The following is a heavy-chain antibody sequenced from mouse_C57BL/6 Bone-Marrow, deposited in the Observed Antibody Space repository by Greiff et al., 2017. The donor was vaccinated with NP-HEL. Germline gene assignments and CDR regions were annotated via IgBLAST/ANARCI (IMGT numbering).Heavy chain of an antibody. CDR1: GFTFTDYY. CDR2: IRNKANGYTT. Sequence: EVKLVESGGGLVQPGGSLSLSCAASGFTFTDYYMSWVRQPPGKALEWLGFIRNKANGYTTEYSASVKGRFTISRDNSQSILYLQMNALEAEDSATCNCARRPLFGYYAMDYWGQGTSVTVSS. V-gene: IGHV7-3*01. CDR3: ARRPLFGYYAMDY. D-gene: IGHD1-1*01. J-gene: IGHJ4*01.